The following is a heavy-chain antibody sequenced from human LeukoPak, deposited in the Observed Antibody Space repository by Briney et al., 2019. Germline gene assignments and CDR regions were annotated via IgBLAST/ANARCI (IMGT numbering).Heavy chain of an antibody. V-gene: IGHV3-23*01. J-gene: IGHJ4*02. Sequence: GGSLRLSCAASGFTFSSYAMSWVRQAPGKGLEWVSGISGSGSGTYYPDSVKGRFTISRDNPKNTLYLQMNSLRAEDTAVYYCAKGGIAAAGTSFYFDYWGQGTLVTVSS. CDR2: ISGSGSGT. CDR3: AKGGIAAAGTSFYFDY. CDR1: GFTFSSYA. D-gene: IGHD6-13*01.